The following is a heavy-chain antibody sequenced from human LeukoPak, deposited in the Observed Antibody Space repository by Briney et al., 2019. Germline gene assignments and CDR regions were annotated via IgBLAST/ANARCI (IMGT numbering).Heavy chain of an antibody. CDR3: ARHGGSSSWYMGKYFDY. Sequence: SETLSLTCTVSGGSISSGSYYWSWIRQPAGKGLEWIGRIYISGSTNYNPSLTSRVTISVDTSKNQFSPKLSSVTAADTAVYYCARHGGSSSWYMGKYFDYWGQGTLVTVSS. V-gene: IGHV4-61*02. D-gene: IGHD6-13*01. CDR2: IYISGST. J-gene: IGHJ4*02. CDR1: GGSISSGSYY.